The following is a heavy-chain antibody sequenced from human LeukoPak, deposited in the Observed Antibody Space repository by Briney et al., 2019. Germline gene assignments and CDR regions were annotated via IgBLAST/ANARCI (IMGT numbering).Heavy chain of an antibody. V-gene: IGHV3-53*01. Sequence: GGSLRLSCAASGFTVSSNYMSWVRQAPGKGLEWVSVIYSGGSTYYADSVKGRFTISRDNSKSTLYLQMNSLKAEDTAVYYCARGTYDSSGGDAFDIWGQGTMVTVSS. D-gene: IGHD3-22*01. CDR1: GFTVSSNY. J-gene: IGHJ3*02. CDR3: ARGTYDSSGGDAFDI. CDR2: IYSGGST.